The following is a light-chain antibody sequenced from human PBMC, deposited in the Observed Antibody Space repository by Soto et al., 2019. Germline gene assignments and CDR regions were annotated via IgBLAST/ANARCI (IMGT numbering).Light chain of an antibody. Sequence: DIQMTQSPSSVSASVGDRVTITCRASQDIKNWLAWYQQKPGKAPKLLIYTTSSLQSGVPSRFSGSGSWTYFTLTISSLQPEDFATYYCQQANSFPLTFGGGTKVEIK. CDR1: QDIKNW. J-gene: IGKJ4*01. V-gene: IGKV1D-12*01. CDR2: TTS. CDR3: QQANSFPLT.